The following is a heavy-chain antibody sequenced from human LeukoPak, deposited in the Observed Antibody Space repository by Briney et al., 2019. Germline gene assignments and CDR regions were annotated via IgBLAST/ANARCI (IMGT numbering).Heavy chain of an antibody. CDR2: IDLNSGGT. V-gene: IGHV1-2*02. D-gene: IGHD2-2*01. Sequence: ASVKVSCKASGSPFTGYYMNWVRQAPGQGLEWMGWIDLNSGGTNYAQKFQGRVTMTRDTSISTAYMELSRLRSDDTAVYYCARDFTRSTSCLFRQCYMDVWGKGTTVTVSS. CDR1: GSPFTGYY. CDR3: ARDFTRSTSCLFRQCYMDV. J-gene: IGHJ6*03.